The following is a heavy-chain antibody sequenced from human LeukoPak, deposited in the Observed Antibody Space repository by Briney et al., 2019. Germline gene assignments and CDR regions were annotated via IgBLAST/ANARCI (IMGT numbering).Heavy chain of an antibody. V-gene: IGHV4-34*01. CDR3: ARDDYGDYAFDY. Sequence: SETLSLTCAVYGGSFSGYYWSWIRQPPGKGLEWIGEINHSGSTNYNPPLKSRVTISVDTSKNQFSLKLSSVTAADTAVYYCARDDYGDYAFDYWGQGTLVTVSS. D-gene: IGHD4-17*01. CDR1: GGSFSGYY. J-gene: IGHJ4*02. CDR2: INHSGST.